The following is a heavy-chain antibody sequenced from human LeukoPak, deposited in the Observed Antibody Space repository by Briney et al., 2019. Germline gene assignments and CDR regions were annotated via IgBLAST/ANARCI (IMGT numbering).Heavy chain of an antibody. CDR1: GYAFTGYY. V-gene: IGHV1-2*02. CDR3: ARGTYSGYDTYDAFDI. J-gene: IGHJ3*02. D-gene: IGHD5-12*01. CDR2: INPNSGGT. Sequence: ASVKVSCKASGYAFTGYYMHWVRQAPGQGLEWMGWINPNSGGTNYAQKFQGRVTMTRDTSISTAYMELSRLRSDDTAVYYCARGTYSGYDTYDAFDIWGQGTTVTVSS.